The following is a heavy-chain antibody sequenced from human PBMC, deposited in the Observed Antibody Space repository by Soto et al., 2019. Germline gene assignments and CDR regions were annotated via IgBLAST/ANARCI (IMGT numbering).Heavy chain of an antibody. J-gene: IGHJ6*03. CDR1: GGSISSYY. V-gene: IGHV4-59*01. CDR2: IYYSGST. D-gene: IGHD2-8*02. Sequence: SETLSLTCTVSGGSISSYYWSWIRQPPGKGLEWIGYIYYSGSTNYNPSLKSRVTISVDTSKNQFSLKLSSVTAADTAVYYCASSKLPVGYMDVWGKGTTVTVSS. CDR3: ASSKLPVGYMDV.